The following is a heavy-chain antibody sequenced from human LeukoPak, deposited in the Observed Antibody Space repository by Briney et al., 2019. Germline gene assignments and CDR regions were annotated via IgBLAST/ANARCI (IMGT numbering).Heavy chain of an antibody. D-gene: IGHD3-10*01. V-gene: IGHV4-39*01. CDR2: IYSSGST. Sequence: PSETLSLTCTVSGGSIRSGSYYWGWIRQPPGKGLEWIGSIYSSGSTYYNPSLKSRVTISVDTSKNQFSLKLSSVTAADTAVYYCARHRGVVLLWFGEYLPNWFDPWGQGTLVTVSS. J-gene: IGHJ5*02. CDR3: ARHRGVVLLWFGEYLPNWFDP. CDR1: GGSIRSGSYY.